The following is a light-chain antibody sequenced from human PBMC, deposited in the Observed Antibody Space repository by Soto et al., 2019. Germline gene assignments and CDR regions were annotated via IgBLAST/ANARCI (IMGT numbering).Light chain of an antibody. V-gene: IGLV2-14*03. CDR1: ISDVGGYNY. CDR2: DVS. CDR3: SSYTSSSTYV. Sequence: QSVLTQPASVSGSPGQSITISCTGTISDVGGYNYVSWYQQHPGKAPKLMIFDVSNRPSGVSNRFSGSKSGYTASLTISGLQAEDEADYYCSSYTSSSTYVFGTGTKVTV. J-gene: IGLJ1*01.